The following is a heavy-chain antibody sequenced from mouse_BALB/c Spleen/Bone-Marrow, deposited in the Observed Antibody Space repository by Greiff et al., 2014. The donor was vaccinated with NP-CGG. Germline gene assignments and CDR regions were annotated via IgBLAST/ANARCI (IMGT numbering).Heavy chain of an antibody. CDR3: GGQGGYYGGFAY. Sequence: EVKLMESGPELVKPGASVKISCKASGYSFTGYFMNWVKQSHGKSLEWIGRINPYNGDTFYNQKFKGKATLTVDKSSSTAHMELLSLTSEDSAVYYCGGQGGYYGGFAYWGQGTLVTVSA. J-gene: IGHJ3*01. CDR1: GYSFTGYF. V-gene: IGHV1-37*01. CDR2: INPYNGDT. D-gene: IGHD2-3*01.